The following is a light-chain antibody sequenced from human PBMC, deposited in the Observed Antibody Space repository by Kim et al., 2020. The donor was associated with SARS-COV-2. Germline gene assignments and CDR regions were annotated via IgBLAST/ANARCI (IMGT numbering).Light chain of an antibody. Sequence: SSEMTQDPAVSVALGQTVRITCQGDSLRSYYASWYQQKPGQAPVLVIYGKNNRPSGIPDRFSGSSSGNTASLTITGAQAEDEADYYCNSRDSSGNIGVVFGGGTKLTVL. J-gene: IGLJ2*01. CDR1: SLRSYY. CDR3: NSRDSSGNIGVV. CDR2: GKN. V-gene: IGLV3-19*01.